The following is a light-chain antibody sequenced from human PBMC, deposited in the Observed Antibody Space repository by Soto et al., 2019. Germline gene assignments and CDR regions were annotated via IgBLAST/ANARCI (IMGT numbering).Light chain of an antibody. J-gene: IGKJ4*01. CDR3: EDYSSSSGLT. CDR1: QSISSW. CDR2: QAS. V-gene: IGKV1-5*03. Sequence: DIQMTQSPFTLSASVGDRVTITCRASQSISSWLAWYQQKPGKAPKLLIFQASSLKSGVPSRFSGSGSATEYTLTISSLQPDDFATYYCEDYSSSSGLTFGGGTKVEVK.